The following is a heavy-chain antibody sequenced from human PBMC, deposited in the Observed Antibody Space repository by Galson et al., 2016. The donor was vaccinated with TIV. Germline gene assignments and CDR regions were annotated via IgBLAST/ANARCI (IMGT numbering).Heavy chain of an antibody. CDR2: IYSDGTS. V-gene: IGHV3-53*01. D-gene: IGHD2-15*01. CDR3: AKTTPAEIPLGYYFDY. CDR1: GFSVSYNY. Sequence: SLRLSCAASGFSVSYNYMSWVRQAPGKGLEWVSLIYSDGTSYYADSVKGRFTISRDNSKNTLYLQMNSLRGEDTAVYYCAKTTPAEIPLGYYFDYWGQGTLVTVSS. J-gene: IGHJ4*02.